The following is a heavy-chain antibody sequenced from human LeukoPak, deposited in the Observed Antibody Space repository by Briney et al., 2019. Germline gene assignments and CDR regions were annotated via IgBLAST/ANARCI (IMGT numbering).Heavy chain of an antibody. Sequence: RASVKVSCEASGYTFTGYYLHWVRQAPGQGLEWMGWINPHSGDTNYAQKFQGRVTMTRDTSINTAYMELTRLRSDDTAVYYCARTATSSSWYPLFDYWGQGTLVTVSS. J-gene: IGHJ4*02. CDR2: INPHSGDT. D-gene: IGHD6-13*01. CDR3: ARTATSSSWYPLFDY. V-gene: IGHV1-2*02. CDR1: GYTFTGYY.